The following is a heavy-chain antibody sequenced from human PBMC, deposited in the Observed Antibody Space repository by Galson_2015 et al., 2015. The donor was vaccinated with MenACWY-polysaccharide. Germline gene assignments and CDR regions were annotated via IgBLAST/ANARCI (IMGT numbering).Heavy chain of an antibody. V-gene: IGHV3-7*01. Sequence: SLRLSCAAAGFTFSSYWMSWVRQAPGEGLEWVANIKQDGSEKYYVDSVKGRFTISRDNAKNSLYLQMNSLRAEDTAVYYCARGSYCSSTSCYAIWYFDLWGRGTLVTVSS. J-gene: IGHJ2*01. CDR3: ARGSYCSSTSCYAIWYFDL. CDR2: IKQDGSEK. D-gene: IGHD2-2*01. CDR1: GFTFSSYW.